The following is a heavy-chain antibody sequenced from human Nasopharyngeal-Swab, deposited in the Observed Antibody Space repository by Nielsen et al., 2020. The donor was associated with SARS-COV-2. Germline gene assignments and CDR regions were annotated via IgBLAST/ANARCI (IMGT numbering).Heavy chain of an antibody. CDR3: ASQWGYYGMDV. V-gene: IGHV4-39*01. Sequence: SDTLSPTGTAPGGPISSSRYYGGWIRQAPGKGLEWIWSIYYSGSTYYNPSLKSRVTISVDTSKNQFSLKLSSVTAADTAVYYCASQWGYYGMDVWGQGTTVTVSS. J-gene: IGHJ6*02. CDR2: IYYSGST. D-gene: IGHD3-16*01. CDR1: GGPISSSRYY.